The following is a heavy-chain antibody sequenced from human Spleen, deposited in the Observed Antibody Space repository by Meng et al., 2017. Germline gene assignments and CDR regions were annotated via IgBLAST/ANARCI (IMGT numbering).Heavy chain of an antibody. D-gene: IGHD3-22*01. V-gene: IGHV1-2*02. CDR2: INPNSGGT. J-gene: IGHJ4*02. CDR3: ARRPHDYSDSSGYQSIPFDS. Sequence: ASVKVSCKASGYTFTSYYMHWVRQAPGQGLEWMGWINPNSGGTNFAQEFRGRVTLTRDTSISTAYMELRRLRSDDTAVYYCARRPHDYSDSSGYQSIPFDSWGQGTPVTVSS. CDR1: GYTFTSYY.